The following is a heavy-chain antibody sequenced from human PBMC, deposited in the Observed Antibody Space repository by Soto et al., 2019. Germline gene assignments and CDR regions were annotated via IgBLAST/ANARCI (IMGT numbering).Heavy chain of an antibody. CDR3: AKGSGYYTGKGDWFDP. CDR2: ISWNSGSI. J-gene: IGHJ5*02. D-gene: IGHD3-3*01. V-gene: IGHV3-9*01. CDR1: GFTFDDYA. Sequence: SLRLSCAASGFTFDDYAMHWVRQAPGKGLEWVSGISWNSGSIGYADSVKGRFTISRDNANNSLYLQMNSLRAEDTALYYCAKGSGYYTGKGDWFDPWGQGTLVTVSS.